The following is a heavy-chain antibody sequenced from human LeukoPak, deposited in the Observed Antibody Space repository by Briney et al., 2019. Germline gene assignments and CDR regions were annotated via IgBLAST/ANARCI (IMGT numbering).Heavy chain of an antibody. J-gene: IGHJ4*02. Sequence: GGSWRFSGVAFGLTFSSYEMNWVRQTPGKGLKWVSYISSIGRTAYYADSLRGRSTISRDNAKTSLSLQMASLRAEDTAVYYCAREVRYFALGDYWGQGTLVTVSS. V-gene: IGHV3-48*03. D-gene: IGHD3-9*01. CDR2: ISSIGRTA. CDR3: AREVRYFALGDY. CDR1: GLTFSSYE.